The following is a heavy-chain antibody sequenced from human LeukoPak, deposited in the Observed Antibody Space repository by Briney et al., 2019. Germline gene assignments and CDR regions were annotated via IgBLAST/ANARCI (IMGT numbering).Heavy chain of an antibody. Sequence: GMSLRLSCAASGFTFDDYAMHWVRQAPGKGLEWVSGISWNSGSIAYADSVKGRFTISRDNAKNSLYLQMNSLRAEDTALYYCAKDTQLLRFNYFDYWGQGTLVTVSS. D-gene: IGHD2-2*01. V-gene: IGHV3-9*01. CDR3: AKDTQLLRFNYFDY. J-gene: IGHJ4*02. CDR1: GFTFDDYA. CDR2: ISWNSGSI.